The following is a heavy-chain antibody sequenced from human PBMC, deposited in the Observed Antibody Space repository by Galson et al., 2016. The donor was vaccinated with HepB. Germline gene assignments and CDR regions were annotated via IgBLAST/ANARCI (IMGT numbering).Heavy chain of an antibody. Sequence: SLRLSCAASGFTSSNFWMHWFRQAPGKGLVWVSRITNDGSVTTYADSVKGRFTISRDNANNTLFLHMNSVRVEDTAVYYCARDADGAGTTSDYWGQGTLVTVSS. J-gene: IGHJ4*02. D-gene: IGHD6-19*01. CDR2: ITNDGSVT. CDR1: GFTSSNFW. CDR3: ARDADGAGTTSDY. V-gene: IGHV3-74*03.